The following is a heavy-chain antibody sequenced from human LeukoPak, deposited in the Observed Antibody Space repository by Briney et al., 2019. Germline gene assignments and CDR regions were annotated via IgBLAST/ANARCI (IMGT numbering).Heavy chain of an antibody. Sequence: GGSLRLSCAASGFTFSSYSMNWVRQAPGKGLEWVSYISSSGGVTYYADSMKGRFTISRDNAKNSLYLQMNSLRAEDTAVYYCASWNRYYNMDVWGKGTTVTVSS. CDR3: ASWNRYYNMDV. V-gene: IGHV3-48*04. J-gene: IGHJ6*03. CDR1: GFTFSSYS. CDR2: ISSSGGVT. D-gene: IGHD1-1*01.